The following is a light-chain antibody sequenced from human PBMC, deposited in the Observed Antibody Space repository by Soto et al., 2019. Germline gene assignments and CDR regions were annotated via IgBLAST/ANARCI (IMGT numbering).Light chain of an antibody. J-gene: IGKJ2*01. V-gene: IGKV3-15*01. CDR1: QSINSE. Sequence: EIVMTQSPATLSLSPGERAALSCRASQSINSELAWYQQKPGQPPRRLTYGASTRATGVPARFSGSESGSEFTLTISGLQSEDFAVYYCQEGYNWPLTFGQGTRLEI. CDR3: QEGYNWPLT. CDR2: GAS.